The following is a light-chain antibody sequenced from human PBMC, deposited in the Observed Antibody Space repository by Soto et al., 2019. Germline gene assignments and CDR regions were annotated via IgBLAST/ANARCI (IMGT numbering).Light chain of an antibody. CDR1: QSVSSSY. Sequence: EIVLTQSPGTLSLSPGEGATLSCRASQSVSSSYLAWYQQRPGQAPRLLIHGSYSRATGIPDRFSGSGSGTDFTLTISRLEPDDFAVYYCQHYGTFGQGTKVDIK. J-gene: IGKJ1*01. V-gene: IGKV3-20*01. CDR2: GSY. CDR3: QHYGT.